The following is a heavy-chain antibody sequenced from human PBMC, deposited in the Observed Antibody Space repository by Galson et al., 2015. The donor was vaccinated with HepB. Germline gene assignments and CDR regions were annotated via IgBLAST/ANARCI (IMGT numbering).Heavy chain of an antibody. CDR1: GFTFSSYG. J-gene: IGHJ3*02. CDR2: IWYDGSNK. Sequence: SLRLSCAASGFTFSSYGMHWVRQAPGKGLEWVAVIWYDGSNKYYADSVKGRFTISRDNSKNTLYLQMNSLRAEDTAVYYCARDSPGYSYGYDAFDIWGQGTMVTVSS. D-gene: IGHD5-18*01. CDR3: ARDSPGYSYGYDAFDI. V-gene: IGHV3-33*08.